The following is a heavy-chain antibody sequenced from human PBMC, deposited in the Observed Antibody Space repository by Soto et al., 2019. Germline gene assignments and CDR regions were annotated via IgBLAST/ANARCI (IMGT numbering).Heavy chain of an antibody. D-gene: IGHD3-22*01. CDR3: ATNYYDGSGHYFIFEH. CDR2: IIPIGGTP. CDR1: GRTFNNYA. Sequence: SVKVSCMACGRTFNNYAISGVRQAPGIGFEWLGVIIPIGGTPEHAQKFQGRVTISADESTNTAYMELSSLRSEDTAVYYCATNYYDGSGHYFIFEHWGQGTLVTVSS. V-gene: IGHV1-69*13. J-gene: IGHJ4*02.